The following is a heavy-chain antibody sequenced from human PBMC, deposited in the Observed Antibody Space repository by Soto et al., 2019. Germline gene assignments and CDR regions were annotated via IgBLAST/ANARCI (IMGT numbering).Heavy chain of an antibody. D-gene: IGHD3-10*01. V-gene: IGHV4-61*01. CDR1: GASLRSGSYY. CDR2: ISHSGRT. Sequence: PSETLSLTCTVSGASLRSGSYYWSWIRQPPGKGLEWIGYISHSGRTNYDPSLKSRLTMSVDTSQNQFSLQLNSVTAADTAVYYCSYGSSFDYWGQGILVTVSS. CDR3: SYGSSFDY. J-gene: IGHJ4*02.